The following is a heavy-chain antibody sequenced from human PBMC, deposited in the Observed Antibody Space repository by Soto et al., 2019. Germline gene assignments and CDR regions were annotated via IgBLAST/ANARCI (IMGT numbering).Heavy chain of an antibody. V-gene: IGHV1-69*01. Sequence: SMEVSRQGSWGTFSRYSLSWVRQAPGQGPEWMGGIIPIFGKANYAQKFQGRVTITADESTSTAYMELSSLRSEDTAVYYCARTNRLYYYDSSGYYSLDYWGQGTLVTVSS. CDR3: ARTNRLYYYDSSGYYSLDY. D-gene: IGHD3-22*01. CDR1: WGTFSRYS. CDR2: IIPIFGKA. J-gene: IGHJ4*02.